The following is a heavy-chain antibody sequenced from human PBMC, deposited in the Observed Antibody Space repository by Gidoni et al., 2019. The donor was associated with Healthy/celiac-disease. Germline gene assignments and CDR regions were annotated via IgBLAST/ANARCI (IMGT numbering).Heavy chain of an antibody. Sequence: QVQLQESGPGLVKPSETLSLTCTVAGGSISSYYWSWLRQPPGTGLEWIGYIYYSGSTNYNPSLKSRVTISVDTSKNQFTLKLSSVTAADTAVYYCARGSLVPRQPGWYFDLWGRGTLVTVSS. J-gene: IGHJ2*01. D-gene: IGHD3-10*01. CDR1: GGSISSYY. V-gene: IGHV4-59*01. CDR3: ARGSLVPRQPGWYFDL. CDR2: IYYSGST.